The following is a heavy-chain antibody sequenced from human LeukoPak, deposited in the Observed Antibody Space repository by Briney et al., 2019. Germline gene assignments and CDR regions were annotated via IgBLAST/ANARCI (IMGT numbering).Heavy chain of an antibody. Sequence: PGGSLRLSCAASGFTFRSYAMHWVRQAPGKGLEWVAVIAYDGSNKYYSDSVKGRFTISRGNSKNTLYLQMNSLRAEDAAVYYCARKDSGRYINPFEYWGQGTLVTVSS. J-gene: IGHJ4*02. D-gene: IGHD3-10*01. CDR3: ARKDSGRYINPFEY. CDR1: GFTFRSYA. CDR2: IAYDGSNK. V-gene: IGHV3-30*04.